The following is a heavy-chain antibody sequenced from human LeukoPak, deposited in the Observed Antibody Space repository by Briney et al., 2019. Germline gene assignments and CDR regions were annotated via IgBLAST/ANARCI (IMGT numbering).Heavy chain of an antibody. CDR1: GFTFSSYA. CDR2: ISYDGSNK. J-gene: IGHJ4*02. V-gene: IGHV3-30-3*01. CDR3: ARGYYSSSRFDS. Sequence: PGGSLRLSCAASGFTFSSYAMHWVRQAPGKGLEWVAVISYDGSNKYYADSVKGRFTISRDNSKNTLYLQMNSLRAEDTAVYYCARGYYSSSRFDSWGQGTLVTVSS. D-gene: IGHD6-13*01.